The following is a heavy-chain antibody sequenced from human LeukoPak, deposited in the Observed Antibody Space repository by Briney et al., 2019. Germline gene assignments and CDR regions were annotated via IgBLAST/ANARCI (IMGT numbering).Heavy chain of an antibody. D-gene: IGHD6-13*01. V-gene: IGHV4-59*08. Sequence: SETLSLTCTVSGGSISSYYWNWIRQPPGKGLEWIGYISYSGNTNYNPSLKSRVPISVDTSKNQFSLKLSSVTAADTAVYFCATYTIAAGGYYYYGMDVWGQGTTVTVSS. CDR3: ATYTIAAGGYYYYGMDV. J-gene: IGHJ6*02. CDR2: ISYSGNT. CDR1: GGSISSYY.